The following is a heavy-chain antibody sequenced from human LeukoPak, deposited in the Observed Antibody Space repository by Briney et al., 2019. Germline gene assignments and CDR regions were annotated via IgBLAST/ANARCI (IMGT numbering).Heavy chain of an antibody. Sequence: GGSLRLSCAASGFTFSSYAMSWVRQAPGKGLEWVSAISGSGGSTYYAASVKGRFTISRDNSKNTLYLQMNSLRAEDTAVYYCAKALYYYGSGSSFDYWGQGTLVTVSS. CDR2: ISGSGGST. V-gene: IGHV3-23*01. J-gene: IGHJ4*02. CDR3: AKALYYYGSGSSFDY. CDR1: GFTFSSYA. D-gene: IGHD3-10*01.